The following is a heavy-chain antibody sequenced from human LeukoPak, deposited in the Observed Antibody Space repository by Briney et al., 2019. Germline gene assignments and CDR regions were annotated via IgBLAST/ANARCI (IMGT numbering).Heavy chain of an antibody. V-gene: IGHV4-59*01. CDR1: GGSISSYY. Sequence: PSETLSLTCTVSGGSISSYYWSWIRQPPGKGLEWIGYIYYSGNTNYNPSLKSRVTISVDTSKNQFSLKLSSVTAADTAVYYCARASGGGYYTPFDYWGQGTLVTVSS. CDR3: ARASGGGYYTPFDY. J-gene: IGHJ4*02. D-gene: IGHD1-26*01. CDR2: IYYSGNT.